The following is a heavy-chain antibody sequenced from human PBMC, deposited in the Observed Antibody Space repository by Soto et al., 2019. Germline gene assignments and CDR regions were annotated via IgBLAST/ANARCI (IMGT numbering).Heavy chain of an antibody. CDR2: IYDGGRT. CDR3: ARGPSGDKVDS. Sequence: QVQLQESGPGLVKPSQTLSLTCTVSGGSISTVDYWWSWIRQSPDMGLEWIGHIYDGGRTYNNPSPESRVTVSVDTSKSQLSLTLSSVSAADTAVYYCARGPSGDKVDSWGQGTLVTVSS. J-gene: IGHJ4*02. D-gene: IGHD7-27*01. V-gene: IGHV4-30-4*01. CDR1: GGSISTVDYW.